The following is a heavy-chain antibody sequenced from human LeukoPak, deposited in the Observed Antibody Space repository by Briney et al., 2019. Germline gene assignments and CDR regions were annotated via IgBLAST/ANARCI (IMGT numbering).Heavy chain of an antibody. D-gene: IGHD6-13*01. CDR1: GYTFTSYD. V-gene: IGHV1-8*01. CDR3: ARAKPFSSWPRDLYYFDY. CDR2: MNPNSGNT. J-gene: IGHJ4*02. Sequence: GASVKVSCKASGYTFTSYDINWVRQATGQGLEWMGWMNPNSGNTGYAQKFQGRVTITADESTSTAYMELSSLRSEDTAVYYCARAKPFSSWPRDLYYFDYWGQGTLVTVSS.